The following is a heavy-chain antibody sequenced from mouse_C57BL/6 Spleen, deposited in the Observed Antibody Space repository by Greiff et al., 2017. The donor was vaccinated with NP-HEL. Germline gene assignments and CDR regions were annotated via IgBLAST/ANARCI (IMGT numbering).Heavy chain of an antibody. V-gene: IGHV1-81*01. J-gene: IGHJ2*01. CDR1: GYTFTSYG. CDR2: IYPRSGNT. Sequence: VQLQQSGAELARPGASVKLSCKASGYTFTSYGISWVKQRTGQGLEWIGEIYPRSGNTYYNEKFKGKATLTADKSSSTAYMELRSRTSEDSAVYFCARKGEPQYYFDYWGQGTTLTVSS. CDR3: ARKGEPQYYFDY.